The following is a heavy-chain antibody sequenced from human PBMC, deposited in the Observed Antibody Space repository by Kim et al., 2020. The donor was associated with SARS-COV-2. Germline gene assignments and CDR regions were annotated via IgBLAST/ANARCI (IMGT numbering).Heavy chain of an antibody. D-gene: IGHD3-10*01. CDR1: GFTFSSYS. Sequence: GGSLRLSCAASGFTFSSYSMSWVRQAPGKGLEWVSAISSSSSYIYYADSVKGRFTISRDNAKNSLYLQMNSLRAEDTAVYYCARDTATYYYNYYYYGMDVWGGGATVTVSS. J-gene: IGHJ6*04. CDR2: ISSSSSYI. V-gene: IGHV3-21*04. CDR3: ARDTATYYYNYYYYGMDV.